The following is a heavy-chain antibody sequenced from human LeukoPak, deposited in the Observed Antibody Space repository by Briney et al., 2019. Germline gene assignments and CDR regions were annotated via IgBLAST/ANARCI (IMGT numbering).Heavy chain of an antibody. CDR2: IYYSGST. CDR3: ARDRGGSLSGFDY. Sequence: SETLSLTCTVSGGSISSNTYYWGWIRQPPGKGLEWIGSIYYSGSTYYNPSLKSRVTISVDKSKNQFSLKLTSVTAADTAVYYCARDRGGSLSGFDYWGQGTLVTVSS. CDR1: GGSISSNTYY. V-gene: IGHV4-39*07. D-gene: IGHD1-26*01. J-gene: IGHJ4*02.